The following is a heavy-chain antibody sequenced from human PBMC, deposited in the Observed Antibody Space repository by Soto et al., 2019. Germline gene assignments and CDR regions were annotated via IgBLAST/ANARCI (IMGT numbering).Heavy chain of an antibody. V-gene: IGHV3-7*04. CDR1: GFTFSSYW. J-gene: IGHJ6*02. Sequence: GGSLRLSCAASGFTFSSYWMSWVRQAPGKGLEWVANIKQDGSEKYYVDSVKGRFTISRDNAKNSLYLQMNSLRAEDTAVYYCARADYDILTGSEGWVDVWGQGTTVTVSS. CDR2: IKQDGSEK. D-gene: IGHD3-9*01. CDR3: ARADYDILTGSEGWVDV.